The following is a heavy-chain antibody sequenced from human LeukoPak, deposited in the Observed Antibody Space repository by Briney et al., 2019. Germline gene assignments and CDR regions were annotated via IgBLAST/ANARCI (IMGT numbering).Heavy chain of an antibody. V-gene: IGHV3-30*02. J-gene: IGHJ6*03. CDR2: IRYDGSNK. CDR3: AREVRWQQLGNWDYYYYMDV. D-gene: IGHD6-13*01. CDR1: GFTFSSYG. Sequence: GGSLRLSCAASGFTFSSYGMHWVRQAPGKGLEWVAFIRYDGSNKYYADSVKGRFTISRDNSKNTLYLQMNSLRAEDTAVYYCAREVRWQQLGNWDYYYYMDVWGKGTTVTVSS.